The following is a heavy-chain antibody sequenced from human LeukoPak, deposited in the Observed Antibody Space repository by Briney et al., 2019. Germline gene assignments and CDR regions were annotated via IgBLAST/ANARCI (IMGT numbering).Heavy chain of an antibody. V-gene: IGHV4-34*01. CDR1: GGSFSGYY. CDR2: INHSGST. J-gene: IGHJ5*02. D-gene: IGHD1-1*01. CDR3: ARALPSLES. Sequence: SETLSLTCVVYGGSFSGYYWSWIRQPPGKGLEWIGEINHSGSTNYNPSLKSRVTIPVDTSKNQFSLKLSSVTAADTAVYYCARALPSLESWGQGTLVTVSS.